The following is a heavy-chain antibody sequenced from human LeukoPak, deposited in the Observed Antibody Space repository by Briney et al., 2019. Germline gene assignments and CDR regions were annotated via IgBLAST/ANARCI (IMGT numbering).Heavy chain of an antibody. V-gene: IGHV3-7*01. CDR2: IKEDGSDK. CDR1: GFTFSHFW. J-gene: IGHJ1*01. D-gene: IGHD1-26*01. Sequence: GGSLRLSCAASGFTFSHFWMSWVRQAPGKGLEWVANIKEDGSDKYYVDSVKGRFTISRDNAKNSLYLQMNSLRAEDTAVYYCARYSGSFAIQHWGQGTLVTVSS. CDR3: ARYSGSFAIQH.